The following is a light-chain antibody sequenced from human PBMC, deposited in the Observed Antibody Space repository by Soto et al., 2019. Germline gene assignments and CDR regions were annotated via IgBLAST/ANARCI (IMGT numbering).Light chain of an antibody. J-gene: IGKJ2*01. CDR2: DAS. V-gene: IGKV3-20*01. CDR1: QSVTNNY. Sequence: EIVLTQSPATLSLSPGERGTLSCRASQSVTNNYLAWYQQKPGQAPRLLIYDASSRATGIPDRFSGSGSGTDFTLTISRLEPEDFAVYYCQQCAHSPQTFGQGTKVEMK. CDR3: QQCAHSPQT.